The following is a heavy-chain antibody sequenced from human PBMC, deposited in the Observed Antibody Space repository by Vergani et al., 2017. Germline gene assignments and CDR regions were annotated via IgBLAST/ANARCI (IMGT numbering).Heavy chain of an antibody. CDR2: ISGGGGST. V-gene: IGHV3-23*01. Sequence: EVQLLESGGGLVQPGGSLRLSCAASGFTFSSYAMSWVRQAPGKGREWVSAISGGGGSTYYADSVKGRFTIARANYKNTLYLQMNSRRAADTAVYYCAKGVRTSRGIYASSGYYYVDYWGQGRLVTVYS. D-gene: IGHD3-22*01. CDR3: AKGVRTSRGIYASSGYYYVDY. J-gene: IGHJ4*02. CDR1: GFTFSSYA.